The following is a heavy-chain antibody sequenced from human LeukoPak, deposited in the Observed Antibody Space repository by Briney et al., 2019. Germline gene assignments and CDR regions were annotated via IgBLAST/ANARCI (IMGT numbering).Heavy chain of an antibody. D-gene: IGHD5-12*01. CDR2: ISYDGSNK. CDR1: GFTFSSYP. CDR3: AREGVVATILGIFDY. J-gene: IGHJ4*02. Sequence: GRSLRLSCAASGFTFSSYPMHWVRQAPGKGLEWVAVISYDGSNKYYADSVKGRFTISRDNSKNTLYLQMNSLRAEDTAVYYCAREGVVATILGIFDYWGQGTLVTVSS. V-gene: IGHV3-30*04.